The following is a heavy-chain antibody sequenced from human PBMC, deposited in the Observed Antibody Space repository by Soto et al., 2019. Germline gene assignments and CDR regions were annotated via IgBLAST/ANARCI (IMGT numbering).Heavy chain of an antibody. CDR1: PITVYNFAA. Sequence: EMQLLESGGGLGQPGGSLRLSCVASPITVYNFAAMSWVRQTPERGLEWVSTISGRGDHRYYADSVKGRFTISRDNSKSRLYLQMDGLRVDDTAVYYCAKDRALENHTPYGMDVWGQGTTVTV. CDR3: AKDRALENHTPYGMDV. CDR2: ISGRGDHR. V-gene: IGHV3-23*01. D-gene: IGHD2-2*02. J-gene: IGHJ6*02.